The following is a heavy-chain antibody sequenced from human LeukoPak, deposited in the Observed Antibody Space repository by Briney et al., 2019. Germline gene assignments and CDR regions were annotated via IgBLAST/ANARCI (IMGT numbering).Heavy chain of an antibody. CDR1: GYTFTSYY. D-gene: IGHD5-18*01. Sequence: ASVKVSCKASGYTFTSYYMHWVRQAPGQGLEWMGIINPSGGSTSYAQKFQGRVTMTRDTSTSTVYMGLSSLRSEDTAVYYCARDEGSGTARYYFDYWGQGTLVTVSS. CDR3: ARDEGSGTARYYFDY. CDR2: INPSGGST. J-gene: IGHJ4*02. V-gene: IGHV1-46*01.